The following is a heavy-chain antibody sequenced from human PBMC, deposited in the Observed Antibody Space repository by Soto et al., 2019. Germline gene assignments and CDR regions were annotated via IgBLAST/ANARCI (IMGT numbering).Heavy chain of an antibody. V-gene: IGHV1-3*05. Sequence: QVQLVQSGAEEMKPGASVKVSCKASGYTLTRYSIHWVRQAPGQRLEWMGWINAGNGNTKFSQKFQGRVTITRDTPASTAYMELRSLRSEDTAVYYCAILVTYYVDNSDKDFDFWGQGTLVTVSS. D-gene: IGHD3-22*01. CDR1: GYTLTRYS. J-gene: IGHJ4*02. CDR3: AILVTYYVDNSDKDFDF. CDR2: INAGNGNT.